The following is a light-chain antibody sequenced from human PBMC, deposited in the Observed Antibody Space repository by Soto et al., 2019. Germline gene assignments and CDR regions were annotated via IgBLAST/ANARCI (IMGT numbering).Light chain of an antibody. V-gene: IGKV1-27*01. CDR3: QHYHSPPFT. CDR1: QGISNY. J-gene: IGKJ3*01. CDR2: AAS. Sequence: DIQMTQSPSSLSAFVGDSVTFTCRASQGISNYLAWYHQKPGKVPKLLVYAASTLHSQVPSRISGSGSGTECTLTIRSLQPEDVGTYYCQHYHSPPFTVGPGTKLEIK.